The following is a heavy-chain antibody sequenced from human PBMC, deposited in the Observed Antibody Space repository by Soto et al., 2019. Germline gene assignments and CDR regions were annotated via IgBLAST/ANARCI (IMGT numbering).Heavy chain of an antibody. J-gene: IGHJ4*02. CDR3: ARGGGLMHLFDY. V-gene: IGHV4-31*03. CDR1: GGSISSGGYY. D-gene: IGHD3-16*01. Sequence: SETLSLTCTVSGGSISSGGYYWSWIRQHPGKGLERIGYIYYSGSTYYNPSLKSRVTISVDTSKNQFSLKLSSVTAADTAVYYCARGGGLMHLFDYWGQGTLVTVSS. CDR2: IYYSGST.